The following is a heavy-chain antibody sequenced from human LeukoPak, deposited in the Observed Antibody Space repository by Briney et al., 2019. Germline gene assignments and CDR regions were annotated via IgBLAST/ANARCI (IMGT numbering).Heavy chain of an antibody. CDR3: ARAPSDLCGGDCLDAFDI. CDR2: INPSGGST. J-gene: IGHJ3*02. Sequence: ASVKVPCKASGYTFTSYYMHWVRQAPGQGLEWMGIINPSGGSTSYAQKFQGRVTMTRDMSTSTVYMELSSLRSEDTAVYYCARAPSDLCGGDCLDAFDIWAQGTMVTVSS. CDR1: GYTFTSYY. D-gene: IGHD2-21*02. V-gene: IGHV1-46*01.